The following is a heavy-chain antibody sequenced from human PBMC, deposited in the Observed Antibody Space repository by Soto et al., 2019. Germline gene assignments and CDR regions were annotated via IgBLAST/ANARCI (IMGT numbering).Heavy chain of an antibody. CDR3: AREVFCSSSSCQVRYGMDV. CDR1: GFTVSSHY. CDR2: INSGGST. D-gene: IGHD2-2*01. J-gene: IGHJ6*02. Sequence: PGGSLRLSCAPSGFTVSSHYMSWVRQAPGKGLEWVSVINSGGSTYYADSVKGRFTISRDHSRNKLYLQMNSLRVEDTAVYYCAREVFCSSSSCQVRYGMDVWGQGTTVTVSS. V-gene: IGHV3-53*01.